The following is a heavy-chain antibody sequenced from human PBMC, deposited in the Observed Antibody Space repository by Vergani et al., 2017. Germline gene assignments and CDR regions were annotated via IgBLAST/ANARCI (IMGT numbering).Heavy chain of an antibody. J-gene: IGHJ4*02. D-gene: IGHD2-15*01. Sequence: QVQLEQSGAEVKKPGASLKVSCKASGYTFTSLYVHWVRQAPGQGLEWMGWINPNSGATTYAQKFQGRVTMTRDTSITTVYMELSSLRSDDTAVYYCARDLTYITSRLGGGGFDAWGQGTLVSVSS. CDR3: ARDLTYITSRLGGGGFDA. CDR1: GYTFTSLY. V-gene: IGHV1-2*02. CDR2: INPNSGAT.